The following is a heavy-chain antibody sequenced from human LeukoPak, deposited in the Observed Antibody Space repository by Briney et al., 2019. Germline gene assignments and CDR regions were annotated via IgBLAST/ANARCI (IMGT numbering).Heavy chain of an antibody. Sequence: GGSLRLSCAASGFTFSSYAMSWVRQAPGKGXEWVSAIXGSGGSTYYADSVKGRFTISRDNSKNTLYLQMNSLRAEDTAVYYCAKTPIDYYDSSGYYSGGYWGQGTLVTVSS. CDR3: AKTPIDYYDSSGYYSGGY. V-gene: IGHV3-23*01. CDR1: GFTFSSYA. CDR2: IXGSGGST. J-gene: IGHJ4*02. D-gene: IGHD3-22*01.